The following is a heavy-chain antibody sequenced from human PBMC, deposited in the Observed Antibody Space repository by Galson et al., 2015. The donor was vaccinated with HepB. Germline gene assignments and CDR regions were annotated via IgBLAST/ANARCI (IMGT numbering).Heavy chain of an antibody. Sequence: SVKVSCKASGGTFSSYTISWVRQAPGQGLEWMGRIIPILGIANYAQKFQGRVTITADKSTSTAYMELSSLRSEDTAVYYCAASGPDIVVVVAANTEFDYWGQGTLVTVSS. J-gene: IGHJ4*02. D-gene: IGHD2-15*01. V-gene: IGHV1-69*02. CDR2: IIPILGIA. CDR3: AASGPDIVVVVAANTEFDY. CDR1: GGTFSSYT.